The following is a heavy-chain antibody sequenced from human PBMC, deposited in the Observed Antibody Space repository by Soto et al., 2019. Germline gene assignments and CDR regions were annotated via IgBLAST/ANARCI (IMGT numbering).Heavy chain of an antibody. Sequence: LSLTCTVSGGSISSSSYYWGWIRQPPGKGLEWIGSIYYSGSTYYNPSLKSRVTISVDTSKNQFSLKLSSVTAADTAVYYCARPNTYYYDSSGETRNAFDIWGQGTMVTVSS. CDR1: GGSISSSSYY. V-gene: IGHV4-39*01. CDR2: IYYSGST. CDR3: ARPNTYYYDSSGETRNAFDI. J-gene: IGHJ3*02. D-gene: IGHD3-22*01.